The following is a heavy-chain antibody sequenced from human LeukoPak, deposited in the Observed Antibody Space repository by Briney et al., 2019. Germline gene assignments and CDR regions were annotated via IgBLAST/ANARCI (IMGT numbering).Heavy chain of an antibody. V-gene: IGHV4-31*03. CDR1: GASISSGNYC. Sequence: PSEALSLTCTVSGASISSGNYCWSWIRRHPGKGLEWTGCIQYSGTTYYNPSLKSRVTISVDTSKNQFSLTLSSVTAADTAVYYCARGVLFWGQGTLVTVSS. CDR2: IQYSGTT. CDR3: ARGVLF. J-gene: IGHJ4*02. D-gene: IGHD2/OR15-2a*01.